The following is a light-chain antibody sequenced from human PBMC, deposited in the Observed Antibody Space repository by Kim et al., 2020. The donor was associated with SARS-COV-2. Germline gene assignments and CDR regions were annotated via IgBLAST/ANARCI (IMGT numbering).Light chain of an antibody. CDR2: GAS. V-gene: IGKV3-15*01. J-gene: IGKJ2*01. CDR3: QQYNNWPYT. CDR1: QGVSSN. Sequence: SVSPGERATLSCRASQGVSSNLAWYQQKPGQAPSLLIYGASTRATGIPSRFSGSGSGTEFTLTISSLQSEDFAVYSCQQYNNWPYTFGQGTKLEI.